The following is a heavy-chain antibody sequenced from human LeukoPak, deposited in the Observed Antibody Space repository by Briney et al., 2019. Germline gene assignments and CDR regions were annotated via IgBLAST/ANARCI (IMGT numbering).Heavy chain of an antibody. D-gene: IGHD3-9*01. CDR2: ILGSDRSA. V-gene: IGHV3-23*01. J-gene: IGHJ4*02. Sequence: TGGSLRLSCAASGFTFNNYAMSWVRQAPGKGLEWVSAILGSDRSAYYADSVKGRFTISRDNSKNSLFLQMNSLRVEDTALYYCSKWGDYDVLTGYYDSDFWGQGTLVTVSA. CDR3: SKWGDYDVLTGYYDSDF. CDR1: GFTFNNYA.